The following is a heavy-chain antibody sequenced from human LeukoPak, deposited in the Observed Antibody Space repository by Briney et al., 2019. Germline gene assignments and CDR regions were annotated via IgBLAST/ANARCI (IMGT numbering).Heavy chain of an antibody. CDR1: GFSFSRYW. CDR3: ARAPTKFRRDWFDP. V-gene: IGHV3-7*04. D-gene: IGHD3-9*01. CDR2: INQDGSEK. J-gene: IGHJ5*02. Sequence: GGSLRLSCAASGFSFSRYWMSWVRQAPGKGLEWVANINQDGSEKYYVDSVKGRFTISRDNAKNSQYLQMNNLRVEDTAVYYCARAPTKFRRDWFDPWGQGTLVTVSS.